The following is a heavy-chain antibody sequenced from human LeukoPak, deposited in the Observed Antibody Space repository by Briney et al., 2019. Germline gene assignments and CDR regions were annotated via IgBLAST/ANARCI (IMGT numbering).Heavy chain of an antibody. D-gene: IGHD3-10*01. CDR1: GFTFDDYG. CDR3: ARYYDYGSGSYTFDY. CDR2: INWIGGST. Sequence: GGSLRLSCAASGFTFDDYGMSWVRQAPGKGLEWVSGINWIGGSTGYADSVKGRFTISRDNAKNSLYLQMNSLRAEDTALYYCARYYDYGSGSYTFDYWGQGTLVTVSS. V-gene: IGHV3-20*04. J-gene: IGHJ4*02.